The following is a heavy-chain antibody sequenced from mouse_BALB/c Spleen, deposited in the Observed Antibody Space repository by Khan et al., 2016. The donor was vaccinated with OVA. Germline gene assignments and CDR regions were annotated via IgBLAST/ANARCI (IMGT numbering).Heavy chain of an antibody. Sequence: VQLKQSGPGLVAPSQSLSITCTVSGFSLTKYGVSWVRQPPGKGLEWLGVIWGDGSTNYHSTLISRLSISKDNSKSQVFLKLNSLQTDDTATYYCAKYMIMTRYYAMDYWGQGTSVTVSS. CDR3: AKYMIMTRYYAMDY. V-gene: IGHV2-3*01. CDR2: IWGDGST. D-gene: IGHD2-4*01. J-gene: IGHJ4*01. CDR1: GFSLTKYG.